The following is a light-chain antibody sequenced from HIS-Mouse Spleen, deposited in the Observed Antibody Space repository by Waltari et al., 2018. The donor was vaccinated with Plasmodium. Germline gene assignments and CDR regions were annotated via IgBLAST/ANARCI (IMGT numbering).Light chain of an antibody. CDR3: CSYAGSSTLV. J-gene: IGLJ3*02. V-gene: IGLV2-23*01. CDR1: SSDVGRYNL. CDR2: EGS. Sequence: QSALTQPASVSGSPGQSLTISCTGNSSDVGRYNLCSWYQQHPGKAPKLMIYEGSKRPSGVSNRFSGSKSGNTASLTISGLQAEDEADYYCCSYAGSSTLVFGGGTKLTVL.